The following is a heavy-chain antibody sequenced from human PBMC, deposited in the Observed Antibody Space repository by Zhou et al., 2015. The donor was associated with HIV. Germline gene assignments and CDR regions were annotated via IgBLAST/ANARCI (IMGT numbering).Heavy chain of an antibody. J-gene: IGHJ6*02. CDR1: GGTFSSYA. Sequence: QLVQSGAEVKKPGSSVKVSCKASGGTFSSYAISWVRQAPGQGLEWMGGIIPIFGTANYAQKFQGRVTITADKSTSTAYMELSSLRSEDTAVYYCARARTQGFEGYYYYYGMDVWGQGTTVTVSS. V-gene: IGHV1-69*06. CDR3: ARARTQGFEGYYYYYGMDV. CDR2: IIPIFGTA. D-gene: IGHD3/OR15-3a*01.